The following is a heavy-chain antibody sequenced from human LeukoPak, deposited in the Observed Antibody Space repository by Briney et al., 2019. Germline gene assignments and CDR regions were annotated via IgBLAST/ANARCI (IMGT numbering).Heavy chain of an antibody. CDR3: ARDRTAAAGIRGFFDY. J-gene: IGHJ4*02. Sequence: PGGSLTLSCAASGFTFSSYAMHWGRQAPGKGLEWVAVISYDGSNKYYADSVKGRFTISRDNSKNTLYLQMNSLRAEDTAVYYCARDRTAAAGIRGFFDYWGQGTLVTVSS. D-gene: IGHD6-13*01. CDR2: ISYDGSNK. V-gene: IGHV3-30*04. CDR1: GFTFSSYA.